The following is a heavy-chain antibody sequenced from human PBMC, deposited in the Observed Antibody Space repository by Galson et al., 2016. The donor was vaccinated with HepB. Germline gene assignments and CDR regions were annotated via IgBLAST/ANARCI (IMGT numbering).Heavy chain of an antibody. J-gene: IGHJ5*02. CDR2: ISSSRSYK. CDR1: GFTFSSYS. V-gene: IGHV3-21*01. Sequence: SLRLSCAASGFTFSSYSMNWVRQAPGKGLERVSCISSSRSYKYYADSVKGRFTISRDNAKNPLYLQMNSLRAKDTDVYYCGRAVSWDDGGYAGSWGQGTLVTASS. CDR3: GRAVSWDDGGYAGS. D-gene: IGHD4-17*01.